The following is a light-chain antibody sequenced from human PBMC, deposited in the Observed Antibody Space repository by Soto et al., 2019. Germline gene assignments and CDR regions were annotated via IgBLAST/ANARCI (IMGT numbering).Light chain of an antibody. V-gene: IGKV3-15*01. CDR3: QQYNTWLRT. CDR2: GAS. Sequence: EIVMTQSTGSLSVSPGERAVLSCRASESVNSNLAWYQQKPGQAPRLLIFGASTRATGISARFSGSGSGTEFTLTINSLQSEDFAVYYCQQYNTWLRTFGQGTRV. CDR1: ESVNSN. J-gene: IGKJ1*01.